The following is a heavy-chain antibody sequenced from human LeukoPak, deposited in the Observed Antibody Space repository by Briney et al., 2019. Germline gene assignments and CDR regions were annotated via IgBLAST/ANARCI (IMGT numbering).Heavy chain of an antibody. CDR2: IYWDDDK. J-gene: IGHJ4*02. V-gene: IGHV2-5*02. CDR3: AHSHGYGSSWSGFDS. D-gene: IGHD6-13*01. Sequence: SGPTLVNPTQTLTLTCTFSGFSLINSGVGVGWIRQPPGKALEWLALIYWDDDKRYSPSLKSRLTITKDTSKNQVVLAMTNMDPVDTAAYYCAHSHGYGSSWSGFDSWGQGTLVTVSS. CDR1: GFSLINSGVG.